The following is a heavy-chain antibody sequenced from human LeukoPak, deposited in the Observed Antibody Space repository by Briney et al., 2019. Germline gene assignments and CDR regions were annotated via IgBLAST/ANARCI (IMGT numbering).Heavy chain of an antibody. CDR2: IWYDGSNK. Sequence: PGRSLRLSCAASGFIFSSYGMHWVRQAPGKGLEWVAVIWYDGSNKYYADSVKGRFTISRDNSKNTLYLQVNSLRAEDTAVYYCARDELAVAKKAFLDSWGQGTLVTVSS. V-gene: IGHV3-33*01. J-gene: IGHJ4*02. CDR3: ARDELAVAKKAFLDS. D-gene: IGHD6-19*01. CDR1: GFIFSSYG.